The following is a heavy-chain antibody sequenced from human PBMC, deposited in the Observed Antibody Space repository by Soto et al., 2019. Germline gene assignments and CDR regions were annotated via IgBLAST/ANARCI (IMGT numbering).Heavy chain of an antibody. D-gene: IGHD1-26*01. Sequence: PSQTLSLTCAISGDSVSSNSAAWNWIRQSPSRGLEWLGRTYYRSKWYNDYAVSVRSRITIDPDTSGNQFSLHMSSVTPEDTAVYYCTRGRHSGFDYWGQGTLVTVSS. CDR3: TRGRHSGFDY. CDR1: GDSVSSNSAA. J-gene: IGHJ4*02. CDR2: TYYRSKWYN. V-gene: IGHV6-1*01.